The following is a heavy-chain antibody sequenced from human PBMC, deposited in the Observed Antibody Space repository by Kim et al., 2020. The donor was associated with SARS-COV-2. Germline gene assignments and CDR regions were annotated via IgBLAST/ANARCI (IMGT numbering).Heavy chain of an antibody. V-gene: IGHV1-3*01. D-gene: IGHD2-2*01. J-gene: IGHJ4*02. CDR1: GYTFTSFA. CDR2: INAGTANK. Sequence: ASVKVSCKASGYTFTSFAIHWVRQAPGQGLEWMGWINAGTANKKYSQKFQGRVTITRDTSASTAYMELSSLRSEDTAVYYCARDHRYCSSTRCYGEAIDYWGQGTLVTVSS. CDR3: ARDHRYCSSTRCYGEAIDY.